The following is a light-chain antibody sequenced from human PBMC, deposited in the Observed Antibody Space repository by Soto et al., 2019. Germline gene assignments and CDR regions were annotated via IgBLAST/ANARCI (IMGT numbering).Light chain of an antibody. J-gene: IGKJ4*01. CDR3: QQSSSFPLS. Sequence: IQMSPSPSSLSASVGDRVTITCRASQTVNNNYVNWYQQKPGEAPKLLIYITFGLQSGVPSRVNGSRSGTDSTLHINRLQPDVLATYFCQQSSSFPLSFVGGTKVEIK. CDR1: QTVNNNY. CDR2: ITF. V-gene: IGKV1-39*01.